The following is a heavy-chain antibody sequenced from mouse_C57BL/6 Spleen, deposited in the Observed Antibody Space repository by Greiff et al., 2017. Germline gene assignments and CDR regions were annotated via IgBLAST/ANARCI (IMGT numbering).Heavy chain of an antibody. CDR3: TTHYYGSSYEG. CDR2: IDPENGDT. CDR1: GFNIKDDY. J-gene: IGHJ2*01. V-gene: IGHV14-4*01. D-gene: IGHD1-1*01. Sequence: VQLKQSGAELVRPGASVKLSCTASGFNIKDDYMHWVKQRPEQGLEWIGWIDPENGDTEYASKFQGKATITADTSSNTAYLQLSSLTSEDTAVYYCTTHYYGSSYEGWGQGTTLTVSS.